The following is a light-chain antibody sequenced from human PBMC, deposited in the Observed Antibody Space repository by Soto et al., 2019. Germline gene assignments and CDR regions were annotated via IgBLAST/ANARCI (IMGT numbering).Light chain of an antibody. J-gene: IGLJ1*01. CDR1: SSEVGSYNL. CDR2: EVS. Sequence: QSALTQPASVSGSPGQSITISCTGTSSEVGSYNLVSWYQQHPGKAPKLMIYEVSKRPSGVFNRFSGSKSGNTASLTISGLQAEDEADYYCCSYAGSSTYVFGTGTKVTVL. CDR3: CSYAGSSTYV. V-gene: IGLV2-23*02.